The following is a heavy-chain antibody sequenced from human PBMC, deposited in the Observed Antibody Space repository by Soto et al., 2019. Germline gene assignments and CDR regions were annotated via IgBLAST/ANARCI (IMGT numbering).Heavy chain of an antibody. J-gene: IGHJ4*02. D-gene: IGHD2-15*01. CDR3: ALLPHCGDGPCWPQPDY. CDR1: GFTFSTFG. V-gene: IGHV3-33*01. CDR2: IWHDGSNK. Sequence: QVQLVESGGGAVQPGRSLRLSCAASGFTFSTFGMHWVRQAPGKGLEWVAIIWHDGSNKYYADSVKGRFTVSRDNSKNTLYLQMNSLRTEDTAVYYCALLPHCGDGPCWPQPDYWGQGTLVTVSS.